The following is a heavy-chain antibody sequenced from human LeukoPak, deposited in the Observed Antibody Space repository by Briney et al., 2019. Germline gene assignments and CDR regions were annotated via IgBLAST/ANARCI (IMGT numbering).Heavy chain of an antibody. Sequence: GGSLRLSCAASGFTFSSYWMSWVRQAPGKGLEWVANIKQDGSEKYYVDSVKGRFTISRDNAKNSLYLQMNSLRAEDTAVYYCARVSHDFWSGYPYFDYWGQGTLVTVSS. D-gene: IGHD3-3*01. V-gene: IGHV3-7*01. J-gene: IGHJ4*02. CDR2: IKQDGSEK. CDR1: GFTFSSYW. CDR3: ARVSHDFWSGYPYFDY.